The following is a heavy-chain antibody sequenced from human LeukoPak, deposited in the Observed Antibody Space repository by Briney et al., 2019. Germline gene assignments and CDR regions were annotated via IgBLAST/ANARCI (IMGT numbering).Heavy chain of an antibody. D-gene: IGHD2-2*01. Sequence: GGSLRLSCAASGFTFITYAMTWVRQAPGKGLEWVSAISGGGLSTYYADSVKGRFTISRDNSKNTLYLQMSSLRAEDTAVYYCAKGITRTSDFADYWGQGTLVIVSS. V-gene: IGHV3-23*01. CDR1: GFTFITYA. CDR3: AKGITRTSDFADY. J-gene: IGHJ4*02. CDR2: ISGGGLST.